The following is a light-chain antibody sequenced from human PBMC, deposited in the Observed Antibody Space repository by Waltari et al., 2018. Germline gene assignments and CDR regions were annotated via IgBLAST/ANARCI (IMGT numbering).Light chain of an antibody. Sequence: DIQMTQSPSTLSASVGARVTITCRASQSIGSWLAWYQQKPGKAPKLLIYKASSLETGVPSRFSGSGSGTEFTLTISSLQPDDFATYYCQQYSSESTFGQGTKVEIK. CDR2: KAS. CDR3: QQYSSEST. J-gene: IGKJ1*01. CDR1: QSIGSW. V-gene: IGKV1-5*03.